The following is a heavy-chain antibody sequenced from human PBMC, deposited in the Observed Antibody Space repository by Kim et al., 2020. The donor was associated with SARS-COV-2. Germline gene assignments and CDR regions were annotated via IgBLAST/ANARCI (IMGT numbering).Heavy chain of an antibody. V-gene: IGHV3-9*01. CDR2: ISWNSGSI. D-gene: IGHD2-2*01. Sequence: GGSLRLSCAASGFTFDDYAMHWVRQAPGKGLEWVSGISWNSGSIGYADSVKGRFTIPRDNAKNSPYLQMNSLRAEDTALYYCAKAGYCSSTSCLDYYYYYGMDVWGQGTTVTVSS. CDR3: AKAGYCSSTSCLDYYYYYGMDV. J-gene: IGHJ6*02. CDR1: GFTFDDYA.